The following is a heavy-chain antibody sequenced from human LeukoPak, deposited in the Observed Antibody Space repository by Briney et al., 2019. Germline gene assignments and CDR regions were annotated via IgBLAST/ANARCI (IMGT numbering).Heavy chain of an antibody. J-gene: IGHJ4*02. D-gene: IGHD6-19*01. Sequence: SETLSLTCAVYGGSFSGYYWGWIRQPPGKGLEWIGSIYYSGRTYYNPSLKSRVTMSVDTSNNQFSLQLSSVTAADTALYYCARDYGGWXYXDYWXXXTXXTVS. CDR1: GGSFSGYY. CDR3: ARDYGGWXYXDY. CDR2: IYYSGRT. V-gene: IGHV4-34*01.